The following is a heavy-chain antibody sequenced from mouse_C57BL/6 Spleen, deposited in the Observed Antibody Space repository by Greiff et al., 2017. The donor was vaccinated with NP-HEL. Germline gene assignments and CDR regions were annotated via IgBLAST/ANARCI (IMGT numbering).Heavy chain of an antibody. Sequence: EVNVVESGGGLVQPKGSLKLSCAASGFTFNTYAMHWVRQAPGKGLEWVARIRSKSSNYATYYADSVKDRFTISRDDSQSMLYLQMNNLKTEDTAMYYCVRGSDYYGSSIRFDYWGQGTTLTVSS. CDR1: GFTFNTYA. CDR2: IRSKSSNYAT. V-gene: IGHV10-3*01. J-gene: IGHJ2*01. D-gene: IGHD1-1*01. CDR3: VRGSDYYGSSIRFDY.